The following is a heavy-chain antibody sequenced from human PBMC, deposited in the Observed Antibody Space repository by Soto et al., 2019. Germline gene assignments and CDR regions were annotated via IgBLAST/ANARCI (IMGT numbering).Heavy chain of an antibody. Sequence: LRLSCAASGFICSEDYMTWIRQAPGKGLEWVSYISGSGRTIYYADSVKGRSTISRDNAKNALYLQMNSLRAEDTAVYYCARYSFGYADVWGQGTTVTVSS. CDR2: ISGSGRTI. D-gene: IGHD5-18*01. CDR3: ARYSFGYADV. J-gene: IGHJ6*02. CDR1: GFICSEDY. V-gene: IGHV3-11*01.